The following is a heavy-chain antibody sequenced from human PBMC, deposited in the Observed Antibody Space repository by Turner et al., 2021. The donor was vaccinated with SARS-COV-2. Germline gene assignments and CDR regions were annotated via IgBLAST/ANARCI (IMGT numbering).Heavy chain of an antibody. D-gene: IGHD6-13*01. V-gene: IGHV3-23*01. J-gene: IGHJ4*02. CDR1: GFTCSSYG. CDR3: AKGSGGRSWYYFDS. Sequence: EVQLLESGGGLVQPGVSLRLSCAASGFTCSSYGMSWVRQAAGKGLEWVSISSVGGDTTCYGDSLKGRFTNSRDNSRNTLLLQMNRLRAEDTAVYYCAKGSGGRSWYYFDSWGQGTLVTVSS. CDR2: SSVGGDTT.